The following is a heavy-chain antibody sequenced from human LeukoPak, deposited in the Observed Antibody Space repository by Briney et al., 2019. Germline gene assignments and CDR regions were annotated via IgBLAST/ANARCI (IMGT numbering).Heavy chain of an antibody. D-gene: IGHD3-10*01. CDR3: ARDPKYYGSGSYPFDY. CDR2: INPNSGGT. J-gene: IGHJ4*02. CDR1: GYTFTGYY. Sequence: ASVKVSCKASGYTFTGYYMHWVRQAPGQGLEWMGWINPNSGGTNYAQKFQGRVTMTRDTSISTAYMGLSRLRSDDTAVYYCARDPKYYGSGSYPFDYWGQGTLVTVSS. V-gene: IGHV1-2*02.